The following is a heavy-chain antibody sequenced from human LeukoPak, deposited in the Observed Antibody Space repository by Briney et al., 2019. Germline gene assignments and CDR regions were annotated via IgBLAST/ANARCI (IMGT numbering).Heavy chain of an antibody. J-gene: IGHJ3*02. CDR2: ISAYNGNT. Sequence: GASVKVSCKASGYTFTSYGISWVRQAAGQGLEWMGWISAYNGNTNYAQKLQGRVTMTTDTSTSTAYMELRSLRSDDTAVYYCASSAAPLNDAFDIWGQGTMVTVSS. V-gene: IGHV1-18*01. CDR1: GYTFTSYG. D-gene: IGHD2-2*01. CDR3: ASSAAPLNDAFDI.